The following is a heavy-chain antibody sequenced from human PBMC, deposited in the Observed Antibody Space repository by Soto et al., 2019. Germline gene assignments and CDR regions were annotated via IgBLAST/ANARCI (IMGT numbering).Heavy chain of an antibody. J-gene: IGHJ3*02. D-gene: IGHD3-9*01. V-gene: IGHV1-69*01. Sequence: QVQLVQSGAEVKKPGSSVKVSCKASGGTFSSYAISWVRQAPGQGLEWLGGLITIFGTANYAQKFQGRVTITADESTSTAYMELSSLRSEDTAVYYCAREKVLRDFQDAFDIWGQGTMVTVSS. CDR1: GGTFSSYA. CDR3: AREKVLRDFQDAFDI. CDR2: LITIFGTA.